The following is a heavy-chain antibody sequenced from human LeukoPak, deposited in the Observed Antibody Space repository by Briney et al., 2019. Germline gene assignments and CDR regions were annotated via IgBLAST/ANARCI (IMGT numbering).Heavy chain of an antibody. CDR3: ARPVVAARGGGMDV. Sequence: LRLSCAASGFTFSDYSMNWVRQPPGKGLEWIGYIYYSGSTYYNPSLKSRVTISVDTSKNQFSLKLSSVTAADTAVYYCARPVVAARGGGMDVWGQGTTVTVSS. J-gene: IGHJ6*02. V-gene: IGHV4-30-4*08. D-gene: IGHD2-15*01. CDR1: GFTFSDYS. CDR2: IYYSGST.